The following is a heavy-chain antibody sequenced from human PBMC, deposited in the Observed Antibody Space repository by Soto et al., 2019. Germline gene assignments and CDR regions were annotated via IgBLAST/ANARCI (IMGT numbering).Heavy chain of an antibody. CDR3: ARDSGAKLSSS. CDR1: GGTFSSYR. CDR2: IVPIYRTA. D-gene: IGHD6-13*01. V-gene: IGHV1-69*13. Sequence: SVKVSCKASGGTFSSYRFNWVRQARGQGLEWLGGIVPIYRTADYAQKFQGRVTITADESTRTVYMELSSLKSQDTALYYCARDSGAKLSSSWGQGTLVTVPQ. J-gene: IGHJ4*02.